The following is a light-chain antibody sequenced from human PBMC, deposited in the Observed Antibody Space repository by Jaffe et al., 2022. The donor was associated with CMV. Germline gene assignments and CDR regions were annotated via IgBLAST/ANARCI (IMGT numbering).Light chain of an antibody. CDR1: SGSIARNY. Sequence: NFMLTQPHSVSGSPGKTVTISCTRSSGSIARNYVQWYQQRPGSAPTTVIFEDNQRPSGVPDRFSGSIDSFSNSASLTISGLKTEDEADYYCQSYDSSNPLVFGGGTKLTVL. CDR3: QSYDSSNPLV. CDR2: EDN. V-gene: IGLV6-57*04. J-gene: IGLJ3*02.